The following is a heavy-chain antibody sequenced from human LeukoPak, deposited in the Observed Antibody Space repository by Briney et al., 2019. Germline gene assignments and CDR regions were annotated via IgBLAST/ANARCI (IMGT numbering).Heavy chain of an antibody. CDR1: GFTFSTYA. J-gene: IGHJ5*02. Sequence: GGSLRLSCAASGFTFSTYAMSWVRQAPGKGLEWVSAISGGGGSTYYADSVKGRFTISRDNSKNTLYLQMNSLRAEDTAIYYCAKDFGSSSTNWFDPWGQGTLVTVSS. V-gene: IGHV3-23*01. CDR3: AKDFGSSSTNWFDP. CDR2: ISGGGGST. D-gene: IGHD6-6*01.